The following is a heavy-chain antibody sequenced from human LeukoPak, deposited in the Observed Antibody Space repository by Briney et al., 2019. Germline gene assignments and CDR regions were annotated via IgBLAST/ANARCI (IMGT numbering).Heavy chain of an antibody. J-gene: IGHJ6*04. V-gene: IGHV4-39*07. D-gene: IGHD1-26*01. CDR2: IYYSGST. CDR1: GGSISSSNFY. Sequence: PSETLSLTCTVSGGSISSSNFYWGWIRQPPGKGLEWIGSIYYSGSTYYNPSLKSRVTISVDTSKNQFSLKLSSVTAADTAVYYCAREWELPLSPMDVWGKGTTVTVSS. CDR3: AREWELPLSPMDV.